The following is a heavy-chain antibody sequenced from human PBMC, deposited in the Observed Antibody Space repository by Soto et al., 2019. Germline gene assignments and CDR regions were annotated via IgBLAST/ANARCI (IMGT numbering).Heavy chain of an antibody. CDR1: GDSINSDKYY. V-gene: IGHV4-39*01. CDR3: ARLEGLATISYYFDY. D-gene: IGHD3-9*01. CDR2: IYYRGNT. J-gene: IGHJ4*02. Sequence: SETLSLTCSVSGDSINSDKYYWGWIRQPPGKGLEWIGSIYYRGNTYYNPSLQTRVTISLDKPKSQFSLKLNSVTAADSAVYFCARLEGLATISYYFDYWGQGTLVTVSS.